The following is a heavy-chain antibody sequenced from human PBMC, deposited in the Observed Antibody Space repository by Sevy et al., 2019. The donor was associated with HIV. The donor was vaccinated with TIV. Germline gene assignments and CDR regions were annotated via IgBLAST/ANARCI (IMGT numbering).Heavy chain of an antibody. CDR2: ISSSSSSYI. D-gene: IGHD1-26*01. CDR3: ARENSGHDAFDI. CDR1: GFTFSSYS. Sequence: GGSLRLSCAASGFTFSSYSMNWVRQAPGKGLEWVSSISSSSSSYIYYADSVKGRFTISRDNAKNSLYLQMNSLRAEDTAVYYCARENSGHDAFDIWGQGTMVTVSS. V-gene: IGHV3-21*01. J-gene: IGHJ3*02.